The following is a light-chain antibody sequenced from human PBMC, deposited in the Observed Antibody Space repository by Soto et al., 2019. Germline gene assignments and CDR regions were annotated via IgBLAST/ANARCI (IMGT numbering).Light chain of an antibody. Sequence: QSVLTQPASVSGSPGQSITISCTGTSSDVGGHKYVSWYQQHPGKAPKLMIYVVSRRPSGVSHRFSGSKSGNTASLTVSGLQAEDEADYYCNSYTSSSTWVFGGGTK. V-gene: IGLV2-14*01. J-gene: IGLJ3*02. CDR3: NSYTSSSTWV. CDR2: VVS. CDR1: SSDVGGHKY.